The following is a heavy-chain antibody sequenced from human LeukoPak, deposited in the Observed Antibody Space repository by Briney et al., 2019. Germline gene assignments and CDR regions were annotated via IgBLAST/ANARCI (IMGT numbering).Heavy chain of an antibody. CDR3: ARAYDSSGSGPFDAFDI. V-gene: IGHV1-18*01. Sequence: ASVKVSCKASGYTFTSYGISWVRQAPGQGLEWMGWISAYNGNTNYAQKLQGRVTMTTDTSTGTAYMEPRSLRSDDTAVYYCARAYDSSGSGPFDAFDIWGQGTMVTVSS. D-gene: IGHD3-22*01. J-gene: IGHJ3*02. CDR2: ISAYNGNT. CDR1: GYTFTSYG.